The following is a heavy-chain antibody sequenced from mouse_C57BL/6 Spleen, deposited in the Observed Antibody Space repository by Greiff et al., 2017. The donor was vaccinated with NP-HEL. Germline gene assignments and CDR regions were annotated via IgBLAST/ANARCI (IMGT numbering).Heavy chain of an antibody. CDR1: GYTFTDYY. J-gene: IGHJ2*01. V-gene: IGHV1-26*01. CDR3: ARGGDYCSSLYDLDY. CDR2: INPNNGGT. D-gene: IGHD1-1*01. Sequence: EVQLQQPGPELVKPGASVKLSCKASGYTFTDYYMNWVKQSHGKSLEWIGDINPNNGGTSYNQKFKGKATLTVDKSSSTAYMELRSLTSEDSAVYYCARGGDYCSSLYDLDYWGQGTTLTVSS.